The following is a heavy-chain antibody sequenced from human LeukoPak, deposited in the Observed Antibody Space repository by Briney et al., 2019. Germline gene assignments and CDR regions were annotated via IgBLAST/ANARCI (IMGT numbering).Heavy chain of an antibody. V-gene: IGHV4-59*01. CDR3: TRAPRKAWLDP. Sequence: SETLSLTCSVSGGSISSFYCSWIRQPPGKGLEWIGYTSYSGNTNYNPSLKSRVTMSVDTSRKQFSLRLTSVTAADTAVYYCTRAPRKAWLDPWGQGTLVTVSS. CDR1: GGSISSFY. J-gene: IGHJ5*02. D-gene: IGHD1-14*01. CDR2: TSYSGNT.